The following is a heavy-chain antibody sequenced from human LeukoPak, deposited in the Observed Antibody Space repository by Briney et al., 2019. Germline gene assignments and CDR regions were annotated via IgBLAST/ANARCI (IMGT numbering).Heavy chain of an antibody. Sequence: ASVKVPCKASGYTFTSYDINWVRQATGQGLEWMGWMNPNSGNTDYTQKFQGRVTMTRNTSISTAYMELSSLRSEDTAVYYCARGRSSDYFDYWGQGTLVTVSS. CDR3: ARGRSSDYFDY. V-gene: IGHV1-8*01. CDR2: MNPNSGNT. J-gene: IGHJ4*02. D-gene: IGHD3-3*01. CDR1: GYTFTSYD.